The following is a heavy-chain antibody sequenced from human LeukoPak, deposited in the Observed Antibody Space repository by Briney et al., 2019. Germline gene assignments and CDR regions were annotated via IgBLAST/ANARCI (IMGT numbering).Heavy chain of an antibody. V-gene: IGHV4-34*09. J-gene: IGHJ3*02. Sequence: SETLSLTCAVYGGSFSGCYWSWIRQPPGRGLEWIGEINHSGSTNYNPSLKSRVTISVDTSKNQFSLKLSSVTAADTAVYYCARTTVTTYAAFDIWGQGTMVTVSS. CDR1: GGSFSGCY. CDR2: INHSGST. CDR3: ARTTVTTYAAFDI. D-gene: IGHD4-17*01.